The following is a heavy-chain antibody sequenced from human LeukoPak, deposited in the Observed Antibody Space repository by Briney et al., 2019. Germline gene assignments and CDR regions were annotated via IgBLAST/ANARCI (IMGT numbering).Heavy chain of an antibody. D-gene: IGHD2-2*01. Sequence: SVKVSCKASGGTFSSYAISWGRQAPGQGAEWVGGYIPLFDTAHYAQKDQGIVTITPDESTSTAYMELSSLRSEDTAVYYCARTRPPYCSRTSCYGWFDPWGQGTLVTVSS. CDR2: YIPLFDTA. CDR1: GGTFSSYA. V-gene: IGHV1-69*13. CDR3: ARTRPPYCSRTSCYGWFDP. J-gene: IGHJ5*02.